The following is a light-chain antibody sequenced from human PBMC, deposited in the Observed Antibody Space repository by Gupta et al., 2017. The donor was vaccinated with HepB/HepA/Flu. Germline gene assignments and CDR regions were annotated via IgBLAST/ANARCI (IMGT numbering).Light chain of an antibody. CDR3: QVWNGNIDYWV. CDR2: DHT. J-gene: IGLJ3*02. CDR1: NLRSNS. V-gene: IGLV3-21*01. Sequence: SYVVTQPPSVSVAQAETAAITCGGDNLRSNSVHWYQQQPGPPPLMVISDHTGRPSEIPERFSASKSGDTATLTISRVEAGDEAVYYCQVWNGNIDYWVFGGGTRLTVL.